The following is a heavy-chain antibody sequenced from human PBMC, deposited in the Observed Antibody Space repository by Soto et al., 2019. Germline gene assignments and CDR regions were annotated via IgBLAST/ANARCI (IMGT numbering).Heavy chain of an antibody. Sequence: QVQLVQSGAEVKKPGSSVKVSCKASGGTFSSYAISWVRQAPGQGLEWMGGIIPIFGTANYAQKFQGRVRITADKSTSTAYMELSSLRSEDTAVYYCAKYMIGILTHYYYYGMDVWGQGTTVTVSS. V-gene: IGHV1-69*06. CDR3: AKYMIGILTHYYYYGMDV. CDR1: GGTFSSYA. D-gene: IGHD3-9*01. J-gene: IGHJ6*02. CDR2: IIPIFGTA.